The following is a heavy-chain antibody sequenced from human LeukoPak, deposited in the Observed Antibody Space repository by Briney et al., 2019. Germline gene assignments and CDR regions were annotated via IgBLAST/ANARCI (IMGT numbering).Heavy chain of an antibody. V-gene: IGHV3-23*01. CDR1: GFTFSSYA. CDR3: VKAPYYDFWSGPFDY. J-gene: IGHJ4*02. Sequence: GGSLRLSCAASGFTFSSYAMSWVRQAPGKGLEWVSAISGSGGSTYYADSVKGRFTISRDNSKNTLYLQMNSLRAEDTAVYYCVKAPYYDFWSGPFDYWGQGTLVTVSS. D-gene: IGHD3-3*01. CDR2: ISGSGGST.